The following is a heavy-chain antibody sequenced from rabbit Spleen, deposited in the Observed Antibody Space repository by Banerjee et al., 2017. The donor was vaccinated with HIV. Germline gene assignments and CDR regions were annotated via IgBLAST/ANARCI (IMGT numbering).Heavy chain of an antibody. CDR1: GFDFSTYYM. CDR2: IESGSSAFS. J-gene: IGHJ4*01. V-gene: IGHV1S45*01. Sequence: QEQLKESGGGLVQPGGSLKLSCKASGFDFSTYYMSWVRQAPGKGLEWISCIESGSSAFSDFASWAKGRFTISKTSSTTVTLQMTSLTAADTATYFCVREAGYGGYGDANLWVPGTLVTVS. D-gene: IGHD6-1*01. CDR3: VREAGYGGYGDANL.